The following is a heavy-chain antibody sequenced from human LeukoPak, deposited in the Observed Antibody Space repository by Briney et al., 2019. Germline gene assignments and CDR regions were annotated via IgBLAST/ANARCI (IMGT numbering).Heavy chain of an antibody. J-gene: IGHJ4*02. CDR2: IIPIFGTA. D-gene: IGHD2-15*01. V-gene: IGHV1-69*01. CDR1: GGTFSSYA. Sequence: SVKVSCKASGGTFSSYAISWVRQAPGQGLEWMGGIIPIFGTANYAQKFQGRVTITADESTSTAYMELSSLRSEDTAAYYCARELLVAAYFDYWGQGTLVTVSS. CDR3: ARELLVAAYFDY.